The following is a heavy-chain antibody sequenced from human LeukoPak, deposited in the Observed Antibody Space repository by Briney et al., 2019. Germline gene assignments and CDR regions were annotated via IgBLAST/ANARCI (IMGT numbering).Heavy chain of an antibody. CDR2: ISRSSSTT. CDR1: GFTLSNYE. J-gene: IGHJ3*01. Sequence: PGGSLRLSCVVSGFTLSNYEMNWVRQAPGKGLECISDISRSSSTTYYADSVRGRFTISRDNAKNSLYLEMNSLRVEDTALNFGARKKSMTTGVFDVWGPGTMVIVSS. D-gene: IGHD1-14*01. V-gene: IGHV3-48*03. CDR3: ARKKSMTTGVFDV.